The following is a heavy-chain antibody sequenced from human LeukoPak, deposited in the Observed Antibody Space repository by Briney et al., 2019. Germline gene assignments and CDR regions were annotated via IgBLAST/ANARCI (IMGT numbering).Heavy chain of an antibody. CDR1: GYTFTGYY. CDR3: ARDGGYSGYEGYMDV. Sequence: VASVKVSCKASGYTFTGYYMHWVRQAPGQGLEWMGWINPNSGGTNYAQKFQGRVTMTRDTSISTAYMELSRLRSDDTAVYYCARDGGYSGYEGYMDVWGKGTTVTVSS. D-gene: IGHD5-12*01. J-gene: IGHJ6*03. CDR2: INPNSGGT. V-gene: IGHV1-2*02.